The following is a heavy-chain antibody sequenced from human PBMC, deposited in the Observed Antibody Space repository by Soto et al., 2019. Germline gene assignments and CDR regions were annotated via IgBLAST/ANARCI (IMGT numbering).Heavy chain of an antibody. Sequence: GASVKVSCKASGYTFTSYGISWVRPAPGQGLERMGWISAYNGNTNYAQKLQGRVTMTTDTSTSTAYMELRSLRSDDTAVYYCARDSYDSSGYLYSYDYYGMDVWGQGTTVTVSS. J-gene: IGHJ6*02. CDR2: ISAYNGNT. CDR3: ARDSYDSSGYLYSYDYYGMDV. V-gene: IGHV1-18*01. CDR1: GYTFTSYG. D-gene: IGHD3-22*01.